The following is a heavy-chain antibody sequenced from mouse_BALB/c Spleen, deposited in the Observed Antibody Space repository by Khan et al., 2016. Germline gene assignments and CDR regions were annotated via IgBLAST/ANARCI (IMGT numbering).Heavy chain of an antibody. CDR2: LNTYSGES. Sequence: QIQLVQSGPELKRPGKTVKISCKASGYTFTNYGINWVKQAPGKGLKWMGWLNTYSGESTYADDFKGRFAFSLETSANTAYLQINNLKNEDTATYFCARYRYYYGSSRYFDVWGAGTTVTVSS. J-gene: IGHJ1*01. D-gene: IGHD1-1*01. CDR3: ARYRYYYGSSRYFDV. CDR1: GYTFTNYG. V-gene: IGHV9-3-1*01.